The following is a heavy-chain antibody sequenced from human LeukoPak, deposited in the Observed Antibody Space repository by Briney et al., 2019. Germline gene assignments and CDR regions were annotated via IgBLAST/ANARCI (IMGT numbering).Heavy chain of an antibody. CDR2: ISGSGGST. V-gene: IGHV3-23*01. CDR3: AKDITIFGVVRPIDY. Sequence: GGSLRLSCAASGFTFSSYAMSWVRQAPGKGLEWVSAISGSGGSTYYADSVKGRFTISRDNSKNTLYLQMNSLRGEDTAVYYCAKDITIFGVVRPIDYWGQGTLVTVSS. D-gene: IGHD3-3*01. CDR1: GFTFSSYA. J-gene: IGHJ4*02.